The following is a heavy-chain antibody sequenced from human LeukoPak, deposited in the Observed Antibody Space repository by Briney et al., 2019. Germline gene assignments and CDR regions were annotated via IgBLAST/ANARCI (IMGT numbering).Heavy chain of an antibody. CDR3: ARGVYIAAAQYGY. J-gene: IGHJ4*02. D-gene: IGHD6-13*01. Sequence: SETLSLTCTVSGGSISSYYWSWIRQTPGKGLEWIGYIYYSGTTNYNPSLKSRVTISVDTSKKQFSLKLSSVTAADTAAYYCARGVYIAAAQYGYWGQGTLVTVSS. V-gene: IGHV4-59*01. CDR1: GGSISSYY. CDR2: IYYSGTT.